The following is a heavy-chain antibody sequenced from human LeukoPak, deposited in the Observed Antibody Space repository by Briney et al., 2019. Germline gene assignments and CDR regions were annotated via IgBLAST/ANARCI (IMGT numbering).Heavy chain of an antibody. V-gene: IGHV3-9*01. CDR2: ISWSSGRI. J-gene: IGHJ4*02. CDR3: AKDSDPAAAGNFDY. Sequence: GGSLRLSCAASGFTFDDYAMHWVRHAPGKGLECVSGISWSSGRIDYADSVKGRFTISRDNAKNSLYLQMNRLRAEDTALYYCAKDSDPAAAGNFDYWGQGSLVTVSS. CDR1: GFTFDDYA. D-gene: IGHD6-13*01.